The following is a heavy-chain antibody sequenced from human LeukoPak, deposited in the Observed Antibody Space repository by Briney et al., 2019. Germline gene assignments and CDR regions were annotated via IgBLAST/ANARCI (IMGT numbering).Heavy chain of an antibody. CDR3: ARLYYDFWSGPQEFDP. Sequence: ASVKVSCTASGYTFTSYGISWVRQAPGQGLEWMGWISAYNGNTNYAQKLQGRVTMTTDTSTSTAYMELRSLRSDDTAVYYCARLYYDFWSGPQEFDPWGQGTLVTVSS. CDR2: ISAYNGNT. J-gene: IGHJ5*02. V-gene: IGHV1-18*01. D-gene: IGHD3-3*01. CDR1: GYTFTSYG.